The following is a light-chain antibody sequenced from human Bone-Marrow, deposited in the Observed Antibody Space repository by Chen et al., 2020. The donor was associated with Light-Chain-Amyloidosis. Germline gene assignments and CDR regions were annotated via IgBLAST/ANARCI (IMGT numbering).Light chain of an antibody. V-gene: IGLV2-14*01. Sequence: QSALTQPASVSGSPGQSITISCTGTSSDVGGDNHVSWYQQHPDKAPKLMIYEVTNRPSWVPDRFAGSKSDNTASLTISVLQTKDEADYFCSSYTITNTLVFGSGTRVTVL. CDR3: SSYTITNTLV. CDR1: SSDVGGDNH. CDR2: EVT. J-gene: IGLJ1*01.